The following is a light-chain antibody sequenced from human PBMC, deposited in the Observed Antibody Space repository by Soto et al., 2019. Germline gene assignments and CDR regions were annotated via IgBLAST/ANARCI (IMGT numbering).Light chain of an antibody. J-gene: IGLJ3*02. Sequence: QSVLTQPPSASGTPGQRVTISCSGSSSNIGSNYVYWYQQVPGTAPKLLIYTNDRRPSGVPDRFSGSRSGTSASLAISGLRSEDEADYYCAAWDNSLRGRVFGGGTQLTVL. V-gene: IGLV1-47*02. CDR2: TND. CDR1: SSNIGSNY. CDR3: AAWDNSLRGRV.